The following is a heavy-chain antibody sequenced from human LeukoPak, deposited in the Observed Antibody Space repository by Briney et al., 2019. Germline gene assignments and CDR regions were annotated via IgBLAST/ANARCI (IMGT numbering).Heavy chain of an antibody. J-gene: IGHJ4*02. V-gene: IGHV4-61*08. CDR2: IYYAGST. D-gene: IGHD2-21*01. CDR3: ARRAAIENYFDF. Sequence: PSETLSLTCTVSGGSISSGAYYWSWIRQPPGKGLEWIGHIYYAGSTYYNPSLKSRITMSVDTSRNQFSLKLSSVTAVDTAVYYCARRAAIENYFDFWGQGTLVTVSS. CDR1: GGSISSGAYY.